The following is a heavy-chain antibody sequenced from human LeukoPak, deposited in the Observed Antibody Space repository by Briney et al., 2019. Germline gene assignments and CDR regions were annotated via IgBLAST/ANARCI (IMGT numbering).Heavy chain of an antibody. J-gene: IGHJ4*02. CDR1: GSSISSSSYY. V-gene: IGHV4-39*07. CDR2: IYYSGST. CDR3: ARDTSLGNGIAVAGSYYFDY. Sequence: SETLSLTCTVSGSSISSSSYYWGRIRQPPGKGLEWIGSIYYSGSTYYNPSLKSRVTISVDTSKNQFSLKLSSVTAADTAVYYCARDTSLGNGIAVAGSYYFDYWGQGTLVTVSS. D-gene: IGHD6-19*01.